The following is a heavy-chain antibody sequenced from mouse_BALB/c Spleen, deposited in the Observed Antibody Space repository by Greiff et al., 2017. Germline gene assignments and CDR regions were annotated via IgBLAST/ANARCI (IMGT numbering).Heavy chain of an antibody. CDR2: ISDGGSYT. V-gene: IGHV5-4*02. Sequence: EVMLVESGGGLVKPGGSLKLSCAASGFTFSDYYMYWVRQTPEKRLEWVATISDGGSYTYYPDSVKGRFTISRDNAKNNLYLQMSSLKSEDTAMYYCASPYYRYDGYWYFYVWGAGTTVTVSS. D-gene: IGHD2-14*01. J-gene: IGHJ1*01. CDR1: GFTFSDYY. CDR3: ASPYYRYDGYWYFYV.